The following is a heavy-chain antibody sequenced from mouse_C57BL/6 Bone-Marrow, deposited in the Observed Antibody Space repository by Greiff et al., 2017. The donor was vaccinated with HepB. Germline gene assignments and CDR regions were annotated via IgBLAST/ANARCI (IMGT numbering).Heavy chain of an antibody. CDR3: ARSSIYYGYDGAWFAY. V-gene: IGHV1-85*01. D-gene: IGHD2-2*01. J-gene: IGHJ3*01. Sequence: QVQLQQSGPELVKPGASVKLSCKASGYTFTSYDINWVKQRPGQGLEWIGWIYPRDGSTKYNEKFKGKATLTVDTSSSTAYMELHSLTSEDSAVYFCARSSIYYGYDGAWFAYWGQGTLVTVSA. CDR2: IYPRDGST. CDR1: GYTFTSYD.